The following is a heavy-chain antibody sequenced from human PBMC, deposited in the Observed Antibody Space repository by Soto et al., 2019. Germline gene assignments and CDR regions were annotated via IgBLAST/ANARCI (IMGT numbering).Heavy chain of an antibody. D-gene: IGHD1-26*01. J-gene: IGHJ4*02. V-gene: IGHV3-7*04. Sequence: EVHLVESGGGLVQTGGSLRLSCAIFESTVSRDWMNWVRQAPGKGLEWVAHINQDGSEKYYVDSVKGRFTISGDNAKTSLYPQTKGLRPGDTAMYYCSGGVGDAFWGQGTLVTVSS. CDR3: SGGVGDAF. CDR1: ESTVSRDW. CDR2: INQDGSEK.